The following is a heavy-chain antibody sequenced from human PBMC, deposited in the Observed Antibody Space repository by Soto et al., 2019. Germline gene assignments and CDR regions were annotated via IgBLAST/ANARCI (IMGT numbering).Heavy chain of an antibody. V-gene: IGHV2-5*02. J-gene: IGHJ4*02. D-gene: IGHD2-15*01. CDR2: IYWDDDK. Sequence: QITLKESGPTLVKPTQTLTLTCTLSGFSLTTSGVGVGWIRQSPGKALEWLALIYWDDDKRYSPSLKNRLTITKDTSKNQVVLTMTNMDPVDTATYYCAHRRKTSPGTVAGSPLFDYWGQGTLVTVSS. CDR1: GFSLTTSGVG. CDR3: AHRRKTSPGTVAGSPLFDY.